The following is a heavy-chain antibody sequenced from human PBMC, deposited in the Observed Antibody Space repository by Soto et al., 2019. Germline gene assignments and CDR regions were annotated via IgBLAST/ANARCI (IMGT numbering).Heavy chain of an antibody. CDR1: GYTFTSYG. V-gene: IGHV1-18*01. J-gene: IGHJ4*02. Sequence: QVQLVQSGAEVKKPGASVKVSCKASGYTFTSYGISWVRQAPGQGLEWMGWISAYNGYTNYAQKFQGRVTMTTATSTSTAYMELRSLVSDDTAVYYCARASDGYRSGWYVGYFDYWGQGTLVTVSS. D-gene: IGHD6-19*01. CDR2: ISAYNGYT. CDR3: ARASDGYRSGWYVGYFDY.